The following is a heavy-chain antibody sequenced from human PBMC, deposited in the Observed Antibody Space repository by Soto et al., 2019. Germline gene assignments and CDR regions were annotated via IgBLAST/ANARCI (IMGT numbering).Heavy chain of an antibody. D-gene: IGHD2-21*02. CDR1: GYTFTSYG. CDR2: ISAYNGNT. Sequence: QVQLVQSGAEVKKPGASVKVSCKASGYTFTSYGISWVRQAPGQGLEWMGWISAYNGNTNYAQKLQGRVTMTTDTSTSTAYMELSSLRSEDTAVYYCASDLGCGGDCYVSDYWGQGTLVTVSS. CDR3: ASDLGCGGDCYVSDY. V-gene: IGHV1-18*01. J-gene: IGHJ4*02.